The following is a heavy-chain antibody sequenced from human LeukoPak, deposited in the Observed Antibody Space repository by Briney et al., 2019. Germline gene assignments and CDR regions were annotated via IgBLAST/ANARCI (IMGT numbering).Heavy chain of an antibody. D-gene: IGHD3-10*01. CDR2: ISSDGSNK. CDR1: GFTFSNYG. J-gene: IGHJ4*02. CDR3: AKDGLWFGDLAYFDY. Sequence: HPGGSLRLSCAASGFTFSNYGMHWVRQAPGKGLEWVAVISSDGSNKYYADPVKGRFTISRDNSKNTLFLQMNSLRAEDTAVYYCAKDGLWFGDLAYFDYWGQGTLVTVSS. V-gene: IGHV3-30*18.